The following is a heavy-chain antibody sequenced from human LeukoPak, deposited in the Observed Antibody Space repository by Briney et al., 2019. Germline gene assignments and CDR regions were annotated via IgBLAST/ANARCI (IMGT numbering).Heavy chain of an antibody. J-gene: IGHJ4*02. D-gene: IGHD2-21*02. CDR1: GGSISSCY. CDR2: IYYSWST. CDR3: ARGDCGGDCPFDY. V-gene: IGHV4-59*01. Sequence: SETLSLTCTVSGGSISSCYWIWTRQPPGKGREGIGYIYYSWSTNYNPSLKSRVTISVDTSKNQFSLKLSSVTAADTAVYYCARGDCGGDCPFDYWGQGTLVTVSS.